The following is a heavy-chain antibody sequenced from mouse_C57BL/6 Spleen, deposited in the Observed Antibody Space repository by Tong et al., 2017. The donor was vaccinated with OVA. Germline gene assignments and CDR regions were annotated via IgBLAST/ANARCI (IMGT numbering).Heavy chain of an antibody. D-gene: IGHD1-1*01. J-gene: IGHJ2*01. V-gene: IGHV1-80*01. CDR2: IYPGDGDT. CDR1: GYAFSSYW. CDR3: ARVYYYGSSYENY. Sequence: VQLQESGAELVKPGASVKISCKASGYAFSSYWMNWVKQRPGKGLEWIGQIYPGDGDTNYNGKFKGKATLTADKSSSTAYMQLSSLTSEDSAVYFCARVYYYGSSYENYWGQGTTLTVSS.